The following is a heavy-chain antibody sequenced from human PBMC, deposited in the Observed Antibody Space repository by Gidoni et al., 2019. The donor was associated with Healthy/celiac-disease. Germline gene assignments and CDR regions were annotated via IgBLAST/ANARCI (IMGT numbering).Heavy chain of an antibody. Sequence: QLQLQESGPGLVKPSETLSLTCTVPGGSISSSSYYWGWIRQPPGKGLEWIGSIYYSGSTYYNPSLKSRVTISVDTSKNQFSLKLSSVTAADTAVYYCARQVEWENVDYWGQGTLVTVSS. CDR2: IYYSGST. V-gene: IGHV4-39*01. CDR1: GGSISSSSYY. CDR3: ARQVEWENVDY. D-gene: IGHD1-26*01. J-gene: IGHJ4*02.